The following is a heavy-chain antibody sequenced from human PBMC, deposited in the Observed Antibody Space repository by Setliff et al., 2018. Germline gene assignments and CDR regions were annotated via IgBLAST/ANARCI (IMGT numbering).Heavy chain of an antibody. CDR1: GYTFTSYG. Sequence: GASVKVSCKASGYTFTSYGISWVRQAPGQGLEWMGWISAYNGNTNYAQKIQGRVTMTTDTSTSTAYMELRSLRSDDTAVYYCGRSEAYNWFDPWGQGTLVTVSS. CDR3: GRSEAYNWFDP. V-gene: IGHV1-18*01. CDR2: ISAYNGNT. J-gene: IGHJ5*02.